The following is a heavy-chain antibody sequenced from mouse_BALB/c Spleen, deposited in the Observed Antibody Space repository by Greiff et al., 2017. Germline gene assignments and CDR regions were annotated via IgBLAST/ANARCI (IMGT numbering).Heavy chain of an antibody. D-gene: IGHD1-1*01. V-gene: IGHV5-9-4*01. CDR1: GFTFSSYA. Sequence: EVQVVESGGGLVKPGGSLKLSCAASGFTFSSYAMSWVRQSPEKRLEWVAEISSGGSYTYYPDTVTGRFTISRDNAKNTLYLEMSSLRSEDTAMYYCARDRANYYGSSYWYFDVWGAGTTVTVSS. CDR3: ARDRANYYGSSYWYFDV. CDR2: ISSGGSYT. J-gene: IGHJ1*01.